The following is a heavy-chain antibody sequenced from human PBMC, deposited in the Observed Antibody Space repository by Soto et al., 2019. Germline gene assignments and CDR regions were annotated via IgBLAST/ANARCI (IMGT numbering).Heavy chain of an antibody. Sequence: SETLSLTCTVSGVSISDTNYYWGWIRQPAGKGLEWIRTNYVNGNTFYNPSHKSRLTISVDTSKNQTSLRLTSVTAADAAEYYCARQGYYWGQGTLVTVSS. CDR1: GVSISDTNYY. V-gene: IGHV4-39*01. J-gene: IGHJ4*02. CDR2: NYVNGNT. CDR3: ARQGYY.